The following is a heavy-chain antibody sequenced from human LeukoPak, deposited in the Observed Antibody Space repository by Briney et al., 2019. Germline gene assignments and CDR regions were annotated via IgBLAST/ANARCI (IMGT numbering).Heavy chain of an antibody. J-gene: IGHJ4*02. CDR2: MDPKSGNP. CDR1: GYTFTTYD. CDR3: ARVLSGASFDY. D-gene: IGHD2-15*01. V-gene: IGHV1-8*01. Sequence: ASVKVSCKASGYTFTTYDINWVRQATGQGLEWMGWMDPKSGNPGYAQKLQGRVTMTRNTSIRTVYMELSGLRSDDTAVYYCARVLSGASFDYWGQGTLVTVSS.